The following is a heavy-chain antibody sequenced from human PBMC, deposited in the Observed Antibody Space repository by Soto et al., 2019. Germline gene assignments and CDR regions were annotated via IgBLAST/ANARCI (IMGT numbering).Heavy chain of an antibody. CDR1: GGSISSSNW. CDR2: IYHSGST. V-gene: IGHV4-4*02. Sequence: SETLSLTCAVPGGSISSSNWWSWVRQPPGKGLEWIGEIYHSGSTNYNPSLKSRVTISVDKSKNQFSLKLSSVTAADTAVYYCARWNFAGAAFDIWGQGTMVTVSS. D-gene: IGHD1-7*01. CDR3: ARWNFAGAAFDI. J-gene: IGHJ3*02.